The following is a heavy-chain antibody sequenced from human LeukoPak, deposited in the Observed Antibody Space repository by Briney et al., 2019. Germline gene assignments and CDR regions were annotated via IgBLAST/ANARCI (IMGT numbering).Heavy chain of an antibody. CDR1: GFTFSSYS. CDR3: AREDDYSGSYYINWFDL. Sequence: GGSLRLSCAASGFTFSSYSMNWVRQAPGKGLEWVSYISSSSGTIYYADSVKGRFTISRDNAKNSLYLQMNSLRAEDTAVYYCAREDDYSGSYYINWFDLWGQGTLVTVSS. D-gene: IGHD1-26*01. V-gene: IGHV3-48*01. CDR2: ISSSSGTI. J-gene: IGHJ5*02.